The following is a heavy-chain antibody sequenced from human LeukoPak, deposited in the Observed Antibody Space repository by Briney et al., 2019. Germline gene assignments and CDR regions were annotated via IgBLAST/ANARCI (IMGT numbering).Heavy chain of an antibody. J-gene: IGHJ4*02. CDR3: ARVRDYLFDY. Sequence: ASVKVSCKASGYTFTSHGISWVRQAHGQGLEWMGWIRPSTGDTDYALNLQGRVTLTTDTSTSTAYMELRSLRSDDTAVYYCARVRDYLFDYWGQGTLVTVSS. D-gene: IGHD2/OR15-2a*01. CDR2: IRPSTGDT. V-gene: IGHV1-18*01. CDR1: GYTFTSHG.